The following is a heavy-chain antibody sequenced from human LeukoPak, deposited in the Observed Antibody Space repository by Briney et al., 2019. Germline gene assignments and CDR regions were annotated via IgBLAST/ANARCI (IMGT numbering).Heavy chain of an antibody. CDR3: ARDQVSIAGTGIDY. D-gene: IGHD6-13*01. V-gene: IGHV3-11*04. Sequence: PGGSLRLSCAASGFTFGDYYMSWIRQAPGKGLEWVSYISSSGNTISYADSVKGRFPIPRDNAKNSLFLQMNSLRAEGTAVYCCARDQVSIAGTGIDYWGQGTLVTV. CDR2: ISSSGNTI. CDR1: GFTFGDYY. J-gene: IGHJ4*02.